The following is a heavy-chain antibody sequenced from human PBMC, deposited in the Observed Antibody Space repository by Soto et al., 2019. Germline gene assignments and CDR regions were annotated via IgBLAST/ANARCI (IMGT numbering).Heavy chain of an antibody. CDR3: ARDKEGYSGYDLRYYYYYGMDV. CDR1: GGTFSSYA. Sequence: GASVKVSCKASGGTFSSYAISWVRQAPGQGLEWMEGIIPTFGTANYAQKFQGRVTITADESTSTAYMELSSLRSEDTAVYYCARDKEGYSGYDLRYYYYYGMDVWGQGTTVTVSS. V-gene: IGHV1-69*13. D-gene: IGHD5-12*01. J-gene: IGHJ6*02. CDR2: IIPTFGTA.